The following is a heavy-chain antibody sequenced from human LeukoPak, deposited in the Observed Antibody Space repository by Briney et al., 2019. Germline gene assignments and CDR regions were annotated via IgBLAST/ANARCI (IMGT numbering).Heavy chain of an antibody. V-gene: IGHV3-48*03. D-gene: IGHD6-19*01. Sequence: PGGSLRLSCAASGFTFSSYEMNWVRQAPGKGLEWVSYISSSGSTIYYADSVKGRFTISRDNSKNTLYLQMNSLRAEDTAVYYCAKEFSSGWYSADYWGQGTLVTVSS. CDR2: ISSSGSTI. J-gene: IGHJ4*02. CDR1: GFTFSSYE. CDR3: AKEFSSGWYSADY.